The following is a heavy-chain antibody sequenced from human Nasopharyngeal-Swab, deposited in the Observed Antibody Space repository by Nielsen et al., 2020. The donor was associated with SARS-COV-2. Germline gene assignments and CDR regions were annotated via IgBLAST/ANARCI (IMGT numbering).Heavy chain of an antibody. CDR3: ARGVDY. Sequence: ASVQVSCKTSGYTFTNYGVNWVRQPPAHGLEWMGWITPYSGNTNYAQNLQGRVTMTTDTSTSTAYMELRSLRSDDTAVYYCARGVDYWGQGTLVTVSS. J-gene: IGHJ4*02. V-gene: IGHV1-18*01. CDR1: GYTFTNYG. D-gene: IGHD3-16*01. CDR2: ITPYSGNT.